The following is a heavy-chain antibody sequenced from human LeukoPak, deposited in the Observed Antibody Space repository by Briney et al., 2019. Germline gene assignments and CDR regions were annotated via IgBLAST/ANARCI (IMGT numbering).Heavy chain of an antibody. J-gene: IGHJ4*02. CDR3: ARDQRWLQLGYFDY. Sequence: GGSLRLSCAASGFTFSSYSMTWVRQAPGKGLEWVSSISSSSSYIYYADSVKGRFTISRDNAKNSLYLQMNSLRAEDTAVYYCARDQRWLQLGYFDYWGQGTLVTVSS. V-gene: IGHV3-21*01. CDR1: GFTFSSYS. CDR2: ISSSSSYI. D-gene: IGHD5-24*01.